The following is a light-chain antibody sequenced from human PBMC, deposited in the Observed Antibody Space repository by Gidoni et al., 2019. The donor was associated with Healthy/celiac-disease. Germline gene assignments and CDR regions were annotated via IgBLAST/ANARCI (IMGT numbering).Light chain of an antibody. CDR1: QSISSY. V-gene: IGKV1-39*01. J-gene: IGKJ4*01. CDR3: QQSYSTPLT. CDR2: AAS. Sequence: DIQMTQSPSSLSASVGDRVTITCRASQSISSYLNWYQQKPGKAPKLLIYAASSLQSGAPSRFSGSGSGTDFTLTISSPQPEDFATYYCQQSYSTPLTFXGXTKVEIK.